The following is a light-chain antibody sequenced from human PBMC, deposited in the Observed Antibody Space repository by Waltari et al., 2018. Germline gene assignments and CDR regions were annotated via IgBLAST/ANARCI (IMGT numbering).Light chain of an antibody. J-gene: IGLJ2*01. CDR3: SSYAGSNNVI. Sequence: QSALTQPPSASGSRGQSVTISCTGTSSAVGSYNYVSWYQQHPGKAPKLMIYEVTKLPSGVPDRFSGSKSGNTASLTVSGLQAEDEADYYCSSYAGSNNVIFGGGTRLTVL. CDR2: EVT. CDR1: SSAVGSYNY. V-gene: IGLV2-8*01.